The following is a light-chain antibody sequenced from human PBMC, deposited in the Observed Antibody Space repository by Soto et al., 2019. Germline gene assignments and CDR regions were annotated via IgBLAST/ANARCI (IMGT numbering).Light chain of an antibody. CDR3: QQYNNWPFS. CDR1: QSVSSN. V-gene: IGKV3-15*01. J-gene: IGKJ5*01. Sequence: EIVITQSPSTLSVSPGERATLSCRASQSVSSNLAWYQQKPGQAPRLLIYDVSIRATGVPARFSATGSETDFTLTISGLQSGDSAVYFCQQYNNWPFSFGQGTRLEIK. CDR2: DVS.